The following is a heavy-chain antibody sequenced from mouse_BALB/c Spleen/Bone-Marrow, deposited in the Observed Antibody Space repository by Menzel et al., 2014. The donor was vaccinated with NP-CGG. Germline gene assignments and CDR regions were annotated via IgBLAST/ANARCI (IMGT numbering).Heavy chain of an antibody. Sequence: EVQLVESGGGLVKPGGSLELSCAASGFTFSSYTMSWVRQTPEKRLEWVATISSGGSYTYYPDSVKGRFTISRDNAKNTLYLQMSSLKSEDTAMYYCTRDGKGNYDYAMDYWGQGTSVTVSS. CDR3: TRDGKGNYDYAMDY. V-gene: IGHV5-6-4*01. CDR2: ISSGGSYT. J-gene: IGHJ4*01. D-gene: IGHD2-1*01. CDR1: GFTFSSYT.